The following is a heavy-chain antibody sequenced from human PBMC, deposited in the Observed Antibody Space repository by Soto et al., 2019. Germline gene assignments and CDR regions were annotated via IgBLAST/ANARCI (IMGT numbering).Heavy chain of an antibody. CDR3: ARVSIDTIFGVVTSYYYYGMDV. Sequence: SQTVSLTCAISGDSVSSNSAAWNWIRKSPSRGLEWLGRTYYRSKWYNDYAVSVKSRITINPDTSKNQFSLQLNSVTPEDTAVYYCARVSIDTIFGVVTSYYYYGMDVWGQGTTVTVSS. V-gene: IGHV6-1*01. CDR2: TYYRSKWYN. J-gene: IGHJ6*02. D-gene: IGHD3-3*01. CDR1: GDSVSSNSAA.